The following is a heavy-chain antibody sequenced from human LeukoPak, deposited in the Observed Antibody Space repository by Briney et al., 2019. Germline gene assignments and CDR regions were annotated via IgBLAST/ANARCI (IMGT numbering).Heavy chain of an antibody. Sequence: SETLSLTCTVSGGSISSYYWSWIRQPAGKGLEWIGRIYTSGSTNYNPSLKSRVTMSVDASKNQFSLKLSSVTAADTAVYYCARDLVVGATNAFDIWGQGTMVTVSS. V-gene: IGHV4-4*07. CDR3: ARDLVVGATNAFDI. CDR1: GGSISSYY. J-gene: IGHJ3*02. D-gene: IGHD1-26*01. CDR2: IYTSGST.